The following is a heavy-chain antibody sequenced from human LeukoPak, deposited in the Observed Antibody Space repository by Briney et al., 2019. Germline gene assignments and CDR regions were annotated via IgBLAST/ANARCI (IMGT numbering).Heavy chain of an antibody. V-gene: IGHV4-39*07. D-gene: IGHD3-3*01. CDR3: ARETYDFWSGYYTAGLNYFDY. J-gene: IGHJ4*02. Sequence: PSETLSLTCTVSGVSISSSNSYWGWIRQPPGKGLEWIGSIYHSGSTYYNPSLKSRVTISVDTSKNQFSLKLSSVTAADTAVYYCARETYDFWSGYYTAGLNYFDYWGQGTLVTVSS. CDR2: IYHSGST. CDR1: GVSISSSNSY.